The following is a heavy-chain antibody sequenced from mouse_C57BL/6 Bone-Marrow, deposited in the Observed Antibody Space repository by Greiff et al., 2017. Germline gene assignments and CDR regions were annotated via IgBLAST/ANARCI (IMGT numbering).Heavy chain of an antibody. J-gene: IGHJ2*01. V-gene: IGHV5-9-1*02. D-gene: IGHD1-1*01. CDR3: TRVGGSSYFDY. CDR2: ISRGGDYI. CDR1: GFTFSSYA. Sequence: EVKLVESGEGLVKPGGSLKLSCAASGFTFSSYAMSWVRQTPEKRLEWVAYISRGGDYIYYADTVKGRFTISRDNARNTLYLQMSSLKSEDTAMYYCTRVGGSSYFDYWGQGTTLTVSS.